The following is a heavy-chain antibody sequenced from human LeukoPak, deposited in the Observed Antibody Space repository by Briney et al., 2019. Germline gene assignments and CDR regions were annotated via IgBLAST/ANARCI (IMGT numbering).Heavy chain of an antibody. J-gene: IGHJ4*02. CDR2: INHSGST. CDR1: GGSFSGYY. CDR3: ARARYSSGWYDY. Sequence: SETLSLTCAVYGGSFSGYYWSWIRQPPGRGLEWIGEINHSGSTNYNPSLKSRVTISVDTSKNQFSLKLSSVTAADTAVYYCARARYSSGWYDYWGQETLVTVSS. D-gene: IGHD6-19*01. V-gene: IGHV4-34*01.